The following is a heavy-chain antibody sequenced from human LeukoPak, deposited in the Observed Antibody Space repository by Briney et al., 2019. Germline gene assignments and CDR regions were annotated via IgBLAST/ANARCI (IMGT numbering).Heavy chain of an antibody. J-gene: IGHJ5*02. V-gene: IGHV1-46*01. CDR2: INPSGGST. Sequence: ASVKVSRKASGYTFTSYYMHWARQAPGQGLEWMGIINPSGGSTSYAQKFQGRVTMTRDTSTSTVCMELSSLRSEDTAVYYCARAPSQPYWFDPWGQGTLVTVSS. CDR3: ARAPSQPYWFDP. CDR1: GYTFTSYY.